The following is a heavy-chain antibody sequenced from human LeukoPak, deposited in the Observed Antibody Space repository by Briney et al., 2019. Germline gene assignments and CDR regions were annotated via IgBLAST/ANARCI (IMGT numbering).Heavy chain of an antibody. Sequence: GGSLRLSCAASGFTFSSYAMNWVRQAPGKGLEWVSSITTTSSYIYYADSVKGRFTISRDNAKSSLFLQMNSLRAEDTGVYYCASDSSSSPAYYHYYMDAWGKGTTVTVSS. CDR2: ITTTSSYI. D-gene: IGHD6-13*01. CDR3: ASDSSSSPAYYHYYMDA. CDR1: GFTFSSYA. V-gene: IGHV3-21*01. J-gene: IGHJ6*03.